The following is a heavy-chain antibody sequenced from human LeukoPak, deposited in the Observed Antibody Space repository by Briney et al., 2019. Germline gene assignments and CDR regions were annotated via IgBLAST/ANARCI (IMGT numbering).Heavy chain of an antibody. CDR2: IYYGGST. J-gene: IGHJ5*02. D-gene: IGHD3-10*01. V-gene: IGHV4-59*08. CDR3: ARREEYYFGSGSYDNWFDP. CDR1: GYSVRSYY. Sequence: KSSETLSLTCSVSGYSVRSYYWSWIRQSPGKGLEWIGNIYYGGSTNYNPSLRSRRSISIDTSKNQFSLRLNTVTTADTAFYYCARREEYYFGSGSYDNWFDPWGQGTPVTVSS.